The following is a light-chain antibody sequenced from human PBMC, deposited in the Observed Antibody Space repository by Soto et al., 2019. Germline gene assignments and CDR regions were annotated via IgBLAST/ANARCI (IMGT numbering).Light chain of an antibody. CDR1: NSDVGGYNF. V-gene: IGLV2-11*01. CDR3: CSYAGSYTWV. CDR2: DVS. Sequence: QTVVTQPRSVSGSPGQSVTISCTGSNSDVGGYNFVSWYQQHPGKAPKLMIYDVSKRPSGVPDRFSGSKSGNTGTLTISGLQAEDEADYSCCSYAGSYTWVFGGGTKLTVL. J-gene: IGLJ3*02.